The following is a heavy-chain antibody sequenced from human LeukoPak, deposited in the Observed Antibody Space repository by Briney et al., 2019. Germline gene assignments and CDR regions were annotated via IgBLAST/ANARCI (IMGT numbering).Heavy chain of an antibody. CDR2: INSDGSTI. CDR1: GFTFSNYW. V-gene: IGHV3-74*01. CDR3: ARVTVSSSEVIFDY. J-gene: IGHJ4*02. D-gene: IGHD1-20*01. Sequence: HPGGSLRLSCAASGFTFSNYWMHWVRQAPGKGLVWVSRINSDGSTITYADSVKGRFTISRDNAKNTLYLQMNSLRAEDTAVYYCARVTVSSSEVIFDYWGQGSLVTVSS.